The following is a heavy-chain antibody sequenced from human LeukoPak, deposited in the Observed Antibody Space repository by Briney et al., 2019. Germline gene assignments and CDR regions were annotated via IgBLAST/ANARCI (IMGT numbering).Heavy chain of an antibody. J-gene: IGHJ4*02. CDR2: IYPGDSDT. D-gene: IGHD5-18*01. CDR3: ARLGTAIVARYFGF. V-gene: IGHV5-51*03. Sequence: GESLKISCKASGYTFTNYWIGWVRQMPGKGLEWMGTIYPGDSDTRYSPSFQGQVSISADKSTNTAYLQWSSLKASDTAIYYCARLGTAIVARYFGFWGQGTLVTVSS. CDR1: GYTFTNYW.